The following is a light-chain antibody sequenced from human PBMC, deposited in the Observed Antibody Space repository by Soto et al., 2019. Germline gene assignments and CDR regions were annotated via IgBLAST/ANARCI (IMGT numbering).Light chain of an antibody. V-gene: IGKV3-15*01. Sequence: IVMTQSPATLSVSPCEIATLSCSASQSVSSNLAWYQQKPGQAPRLLIYGASTRATGIPARFRGSGSGTDFTLTISRLEPEDFALYYCQHYYGTSPITFGQGTRLEIK. CDR2: GAS. J-gene: IGKJ5*01. CDR1: QSVSSN. CDR3: QHYYGTSPIT.